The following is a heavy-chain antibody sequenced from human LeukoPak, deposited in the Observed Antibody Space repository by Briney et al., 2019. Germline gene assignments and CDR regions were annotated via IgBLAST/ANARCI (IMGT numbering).Heavy chain of an antibody. CDR2: INPNSGGT. V-gene: IGHV1-2*02. J-gene: IGHJ4*02. CDR1: GYTFTGYY. CDR3: ARLFLGGNQLRDY. D-gene: IGHD4-23*01. Sequence: ASVKVSCKASGYTFTGYYMHWVRQAPGQGLEWMGWINPNSGGTNYAQKFQGRVTMTRDTSISTAYMELSRLRSDDTAVYYCARLFLGGNQLRDYWGQGTLVTVSS.